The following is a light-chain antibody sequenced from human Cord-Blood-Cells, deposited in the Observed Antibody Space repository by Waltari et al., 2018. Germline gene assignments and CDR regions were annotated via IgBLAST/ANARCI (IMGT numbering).Light chain of an antibody. J-gene: IGKJ3*01. CDR3: QQSYRTPFT. CDR1: QSISSY. Sequence: DIQMTQSPSSLSASVGDRVTITCRASQSISSYLNWYQQKPGKAPKLLIYAASSLQSGGPSRFSGSGSGTDFTLTISSLQPEDFATYYCQQSYRTPFTFGPGTKVDIK. CDR2: AAS. V-gene: IGKV1-39*01.